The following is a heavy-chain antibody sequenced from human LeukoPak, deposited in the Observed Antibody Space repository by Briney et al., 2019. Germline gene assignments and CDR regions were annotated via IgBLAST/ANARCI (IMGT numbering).Heavy chain of an antibody. Sequence: RGSLRLSCAASGFTFSSYSMNCVRQAPGKGLEWVSSISSSSSYIYYADSVKGRLTISRDNAKNSLYLQMNSLRAEDTAVYYCARDRYSGSYSQYGMDVWGQGTTVSVSS. CDR2: ISSSSSYI. J-gene: IGHJ6*02. CDR1: GFTFSSYS. CDR3: ARDRYSGSYSQYGMDV. D-gene: IGHD1-26*01. V-gene: IGHV3-21*01.